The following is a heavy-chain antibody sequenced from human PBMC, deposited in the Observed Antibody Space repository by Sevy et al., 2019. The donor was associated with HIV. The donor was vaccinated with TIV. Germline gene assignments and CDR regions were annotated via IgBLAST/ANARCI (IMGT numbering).Heavy chain of an antibody. J-gene: IGHJ4*02. D-gene: IGHD3-3*01. V-gene: IGHV3-30-3*01. CDR1: GFTFSSYA. Sequence: LSLTCAASGFTFSSYAMHWVRQAPGKGLEWVAVISYDGSNKYYADSVKGRFTISRDNSKNTLYLQMNSLGAEDTAVYYCARGGDVLRFLEWLPDDYWGQGTLVTVSS. CDR2: ISYDGSNK. CDR3: ARGGDVLRFLEWLPDDY.